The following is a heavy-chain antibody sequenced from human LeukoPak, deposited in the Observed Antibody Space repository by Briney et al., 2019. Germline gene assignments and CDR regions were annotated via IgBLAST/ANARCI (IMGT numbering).Heavy chain of an antibody. CDR3: ARDGGFGFLAAFDI. CDR1: EATVSDNY. Sequence: PGGSLRLSCVVSEATVSDNYMTWVRQAPGKGLEWISYISGSGSVSYYEDSVKGRFTISRDNAKNSLYLQMSTLRDEDTALYYCARDGGFGFLAAFDIWGPGTMVTVPS. J-gene: IGHJ3*02. CDR2: ISGSGSVS. V-gene: IGHV3-11*04. D-gene: IGHD3-10*01.